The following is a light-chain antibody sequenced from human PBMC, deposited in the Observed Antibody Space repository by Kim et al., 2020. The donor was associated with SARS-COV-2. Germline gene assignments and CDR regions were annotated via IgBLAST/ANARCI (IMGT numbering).Light chain of an antibody. J-gene: IGLJ2*01. CDR3: CSYAGSYTVI. V-gene: IGLV2-11*01. CDR2: DVR. Sequence: GQSVTISCTGTSSDVGGYNYVSWYQRHPGKAPKLMIYDVRKRPSGVPDRFSGSKSGNTASLTISGLQAEDEADYYCCSYAGSYTVIFGGGTQLTVL. CDR1: SSDVGGYNY.